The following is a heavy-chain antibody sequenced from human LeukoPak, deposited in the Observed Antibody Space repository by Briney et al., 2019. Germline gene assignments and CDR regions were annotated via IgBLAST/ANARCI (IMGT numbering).Heavy chain of an antibody. Sequence: GGSLRLSCAAPGFTFDDYAMHWVRQAPGKGLEWVSGISWNSGSIGYADSVKGRFTISRDNAKNSLYLQMNSLRAEDTALYYCAKDGSSSWYRAPFDYWGQGTLVTVSS. CDR2: ISWNSGSI. V-gene: IGHV3-9*01. CDR1: GFTFDDYA. J-gene: IGHJ4*02. CDR3: AKDGSSSWYRAPFDY. D-gene: IGHD6-13*01.